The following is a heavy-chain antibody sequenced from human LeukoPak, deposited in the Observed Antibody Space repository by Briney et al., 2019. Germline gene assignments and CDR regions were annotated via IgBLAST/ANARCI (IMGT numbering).Heavy chain of an antibody. CDR3: TRYNNDHFDY. J-gene: IGHJ4*02. D-gene: IGHD1-14*01. Sequence: PGGSLRLSCAASGFTFSNFVMNWFRQTPGKGLEWVAVIAYDGSRAFYADSVKGRFTISRDNSKNTMSVQMDDLRAEDTAVYYCTRYNNDHFDYWGQGTLVTVSS. CDR2: IAYDGSRA. CDR1: GFTFSNFV. V-gene: IGHV3-33*08.